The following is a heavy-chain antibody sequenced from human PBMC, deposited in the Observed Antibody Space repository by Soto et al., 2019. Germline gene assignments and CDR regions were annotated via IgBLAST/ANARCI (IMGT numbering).Heavy chain of an antibody. CDR2: ISGSGGST. J-gene: IGHJ4*02. CDR1: GFTFSSYA. Sequence: GGSLRLSCAASGFTFSSYAMSWVRQAPGKGLEWVSAISGSGGSTYYADSVKGRFTISRANSKNTLYLQMNSLRAEDTAVYYCAKVYSSSWYFDYWGQGALVTVSS. D-gene: IGHD6-13*01. CDR3: AKVYSSSWYFDY. V-gene: IGHV3-23*01.